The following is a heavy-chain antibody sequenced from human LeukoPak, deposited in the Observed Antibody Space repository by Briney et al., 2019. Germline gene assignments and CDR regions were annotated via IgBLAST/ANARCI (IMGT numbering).Heavy chain of an antibody. CDR3: ARGMVRGVIVDY. J-gene: IGHJ4*02. V-gene: IGHV4-38-2*02. CDR2: IYHSGGT. CDR1: GNSISSGYY. Sequence: SETLSLTCTVSGNSISSGYYWGWIRQPPGKGLEWIGGIYHSGGTYYNLSLKSRVTISVDTSKNQFSLKLSSVTAADTAVYYCARGMVRGVIVDYWGQGTLVTVSS. D-gene: IGHD3-10*01.